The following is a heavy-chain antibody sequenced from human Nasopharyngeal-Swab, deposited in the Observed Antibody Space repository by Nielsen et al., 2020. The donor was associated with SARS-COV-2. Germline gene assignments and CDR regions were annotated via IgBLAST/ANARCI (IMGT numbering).Heavy chain of an antibody. D-gene: IGHD3-22*01. V-gene: IGHV3-23*01. CDR2: LSGSGGST. J-gene: IGHJ4*02. CDR3: AKGRITMIVVVDFDY. Sequence: GESLKISCAASGFTFSSYAMSWVRQAPGKGLEWVSALSGSGGSTYYADSVKGRFTISRDNYKNTVYLQMNSLRAEDTAVYYCAKGRITMIVVVDFDYWGQGTLVTVSS. CDR1: GFTFSSYA.